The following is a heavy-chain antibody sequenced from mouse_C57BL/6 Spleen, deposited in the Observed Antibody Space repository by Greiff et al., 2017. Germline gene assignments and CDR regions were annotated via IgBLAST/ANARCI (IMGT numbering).Heavy chain of an antibody. CDR2: IDPSDSYT. CDR1: GYTFTSYW. V-gene: IGHV1-50*01. J-gene: IGHJ2*01. D-gene: IGHD1-1*01. CDR3: ARAATVVATVDY. Sequence: QVQLQQPGAELVKPGASVKLSCKASGYTFTSYWMQWVKQRPGQGLEWIGEIDPSDSYTNYNQKFKGKATLTVDTSSSTAYMQLSSLTSEDSAVYYCARAATVVATVDYWGQGTTLTVSS.